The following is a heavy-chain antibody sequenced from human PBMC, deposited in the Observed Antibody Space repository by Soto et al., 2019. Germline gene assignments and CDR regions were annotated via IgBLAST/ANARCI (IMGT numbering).Heavy chain of an antibody. V-gene: IGHV4-31*03. D-gene: IGHD2-15*01. J-gene: IGHJ6*02. CDR2: IYHSGST. Sequence: SETLSLTCTVSGDSIRRGGYYWNWIRQHPRKGLEWIGYIYHSGSTNYTPPLKSRVTISVDTSKHQFSLKLSSVTAADTAVYYCARGGVVAAPPRAVNYYGMDVWGQGTTVTVSS. CDR1: GDSIRRGGYY. CDR3: ARGGVVAAPPRAVNYYGMDV.